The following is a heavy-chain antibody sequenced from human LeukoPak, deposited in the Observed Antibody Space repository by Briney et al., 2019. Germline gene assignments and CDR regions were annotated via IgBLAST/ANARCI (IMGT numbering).Heavy chain of an antibody. CDR1: GFTFSSYS. D-gene: IGHD6-13*01. Sequence: PGGSLRLSCAASGFTFSSYSMNWVRQAPGKGLEWVSSISSSSSYIYYADSVKGRFTISRDNAKNSLYLQMNSLRAEDTAVYYCARDRTGAAGTRFDYWGQGTLVTVSS. J-gene: IGHJ4*02. V-gene: IGHV3-21*01. CDR2: ISSSSSYI. CDR3: ARDRTGAAGTRFDY.